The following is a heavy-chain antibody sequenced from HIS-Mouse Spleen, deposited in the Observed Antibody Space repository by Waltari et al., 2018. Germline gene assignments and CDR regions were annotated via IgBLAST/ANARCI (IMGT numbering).Heavy chain of an antibody. V-gene: IGHV3-30*18. CDR1: GLPFRSAG. J-gene: IGHJ4*02. CDR3: AKDKHHAFDY. CDR2: ISYDGSNK. Sequence: QVQLVESGGGVVQPGRSLRLSCADPGLPFRSAGMPWVRQAPGKGLEWVAVISYDGSNKYYADSVKGRFTISRDNSKNTLYLQMNSLRAEDTAVYYCAKDKHHAFDYWGQGTLVTVSS.